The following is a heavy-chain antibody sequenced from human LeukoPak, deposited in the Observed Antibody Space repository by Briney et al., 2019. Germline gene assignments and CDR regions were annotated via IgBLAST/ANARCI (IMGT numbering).Heavy chain of an antibody. D-gene: IGHD2-2*02. CDR2: INHSGST. CDR1: GGSFSGYY. CDR3: ARGQIVVVPAAIRRDYYFDY. Sequence: SEALSLTCAVYGGSFSGYYWSWIRQPPGKGLEWIGEINHSGSTNYNPSLKSRVTISVDTSKNQFSLKLSSVTAADTAVYYCARGQIVVVPAAIRRDYYFDYWGQGTLVTVSS. V-gene: IGHV4-34*01. J-gene: IGHJ4*02.